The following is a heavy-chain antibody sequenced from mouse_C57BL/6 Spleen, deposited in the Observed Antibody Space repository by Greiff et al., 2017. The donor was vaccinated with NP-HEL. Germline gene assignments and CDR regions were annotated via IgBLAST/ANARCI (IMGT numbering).Heavy chain of an antibody. D-gene: IGHD1-1*01. CDR2: IDPSDSYT. J-gene: IGHJ1*03. V-gene: IGHV1-69*01. CDR3: ARGDGSSYFEV. CDR1: GYTFTSYW. Sequence: QVQLQQPGAELVMPGASVKLSCKASGYTFTSYWMHWVKQRPGQGLEWIGEIDPSDSYTTYNQKFKGKSTLTVDKSSSTASMQLSSLTSEDCAVDYCARGDGSSYFEVWGTGTTVTVSS.